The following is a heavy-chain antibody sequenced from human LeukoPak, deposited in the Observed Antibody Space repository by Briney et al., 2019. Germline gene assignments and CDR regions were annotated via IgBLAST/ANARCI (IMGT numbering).Heavy chain of an antibody. CDR3: ARGSGSSRVYYYYYYMDV. CDR1: GGSISSYY. J-gene: IGHJ6*03. CDR2: IYYSGST. D-gene: IGHD1-26*01. V-gene: IGHV4-59*01. Sequence: PSETLSLTCTVSGGSISSYYWSWIRQPPGKGLEWIGYIYYSGSTNYNPSLKSRVTISVDTSKNQFSLKLSSVTAADTGVYYCARGSGSSRVYYYYYYMDVWGKGTTVTVSS.